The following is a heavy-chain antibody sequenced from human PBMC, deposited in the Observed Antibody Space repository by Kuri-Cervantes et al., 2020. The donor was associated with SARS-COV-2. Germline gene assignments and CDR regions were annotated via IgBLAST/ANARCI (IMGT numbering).Heavy chain of an antibody. V-gene: IGHV4-61*01. CDR1: GASMSDPMSHYY. Sequence: SETLSLTCTVSGASMSDPMSHYYWNWIRLTPGKGLEWIGYIFHTGSNSQNPSLKSRVTISLDTSKNQFSLSLNSVTPADTAVYYCATKLFGEHWFDPWGQGILVRLL. CDR3: ATKLFGEHWFDP. D-gene: IGHD3-10*01. J-gene: IGHJ5*02. CDR2: IFHTGSN.